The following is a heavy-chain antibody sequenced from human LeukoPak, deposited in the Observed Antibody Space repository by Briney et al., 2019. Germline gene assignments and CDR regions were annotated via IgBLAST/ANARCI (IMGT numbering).Heavy chain of an antibody. J-gene: IGHJ4*02. D-gene: IGHD5-12*01. CDR2: IYSGGST. V-gene: IGHV3-53*01. CDR3: ARGGRATRTLHY. Sequence: GGSLRLSCAASRFTVSSNYMSWVRQAPGKGLEWVSLIYSGGSTYYADSVKGRFTISRDNSKNTLYLQMNNLRAEDTAVYYCARGGRATRTLHYWGQGTLVTVSS. CDR1: RFTVSSNY.